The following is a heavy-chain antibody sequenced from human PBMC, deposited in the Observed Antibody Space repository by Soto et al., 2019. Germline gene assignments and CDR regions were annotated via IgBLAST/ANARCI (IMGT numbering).Heavy chain of an antibody. D-gene: IGHD1-26*01. CDR1: GGSFSKYG. CDR2: IIPMFGIG. J-gene: IGHJ6*02. Sequence: QVQLVQSGAEVKMPGSSVRVSCKASGGSFSKYGISWVRQAPGQGLEWMGGIIPMFGIGNYAEKFLGRVTITADESTSTSHMELSSLRSEDTAVYFCARGYRENNFYAMDVWGQGTTVTVSS. CDR3: ARGYRENNFYAMDV. V-gene: IGHV1-69*01.